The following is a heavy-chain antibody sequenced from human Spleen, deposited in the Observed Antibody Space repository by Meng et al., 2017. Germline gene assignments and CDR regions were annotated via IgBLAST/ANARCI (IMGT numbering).Heavy chain of an antibody. Sequence: GGSLRLSCAASGFTFSNYGMSWVRQAPGKGLEWVSGISWNSGSIAYADSVKGRFTISRDNAKNSLYLQMNSLRTVDTALYYCAKDMGGYGIDYWGQGTLVTVSS. CDR1: GFTFSNYG. D-gene: IGHD5-12*01. J-gene: IGHJ4*02. CDR3: AKDMGGYGIDY. V-gene: IGHV3-9*01. CDR2: ISWNSGSI.